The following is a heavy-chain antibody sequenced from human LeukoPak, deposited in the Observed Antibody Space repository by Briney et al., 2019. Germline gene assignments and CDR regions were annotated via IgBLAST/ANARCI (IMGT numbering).Heavy chain of an antibody. Sequence: GGSLRLSCAASGFTFSSYAMSWVRQAPGKGLEWVSAISGSGGSTYYADSVKGRFTISRDNSKNTLYLQMNSLRAEDTAVYYCAKGPQTPRPAYYYYYYGMDVWGQGTTVTVSS. CDR1: GFTFSSYA. CDR2: ISGSGGST. CDR3: AKGPQTPRPAYYYYYYGMDV. J-gene: IGHJ6*02. V-gene: IGHV3-23*01. D-gene: IGHD2-15*01.